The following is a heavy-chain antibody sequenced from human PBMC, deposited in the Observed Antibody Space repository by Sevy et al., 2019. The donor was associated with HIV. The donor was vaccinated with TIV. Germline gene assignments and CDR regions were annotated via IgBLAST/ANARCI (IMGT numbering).Heavy chain of an antibody. J-gene: IGHJ4*02. Sequence: SETLSLTCAVYGGSFSTYYWSWIRQPPGKGLEWIGEINHSGNTNYNPSLKSRVTISVDTSKNQLSLKLSSVTAADTAVYYCARGGSLKYYYDSSGYYYRFDSWGQGTLVTVSS. D-gene: IGHD3-22*01. V-gene: IGHV4-34*01. CDR3: ARGGSLKYYYDSSGYYYRFDS. CDR2: INHSGNT. CDR1: GGSFSTYY.